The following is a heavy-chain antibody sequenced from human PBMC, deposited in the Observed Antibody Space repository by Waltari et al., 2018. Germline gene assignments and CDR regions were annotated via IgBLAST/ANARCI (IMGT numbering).Heavy chain of an antibody. Sequence: QVQLVQSGPEVKQPGASVKVSCEASGYIFTDYDINWVRQAPGQGFEWMGGMNPKSSNPGYAQKFQGRVTMTMNTPTSRAYIELRDLGSDDTAVYYCTRGREFFGPDYWGQGSLVTVSA. J-gene: IGHJ4*02. V-gene: IGHV1-8*01. CDR2: MNPKSSNP. CDR3: TRGREFFGPDY. D-gene: IGHD3-3*01. CDR1: GYIFTDYD.